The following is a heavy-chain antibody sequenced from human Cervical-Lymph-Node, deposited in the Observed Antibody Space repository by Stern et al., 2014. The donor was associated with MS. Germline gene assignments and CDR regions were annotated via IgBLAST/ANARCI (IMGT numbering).Heavy chain of an antibody. V-gene: IGHV4-39*01. CDR3: AKHACTGAACPFDL. Sequence: QLQLQESGPGLVKPSETLSLTCAVSGDSIRSYTHYWAWIRQPPGKGLEWIGRVYYSWATYYNPSLKSQVTISGATSKTHSSLGLNSVTAADTAVYYCAKHACTGAACPFDLWGQGTLVTVSS. J-gene: IGHJ4*02. CDR1: GDSIRSYTHY. D-gene: IGHD2-8*02. CDR2: VYYSWAT.